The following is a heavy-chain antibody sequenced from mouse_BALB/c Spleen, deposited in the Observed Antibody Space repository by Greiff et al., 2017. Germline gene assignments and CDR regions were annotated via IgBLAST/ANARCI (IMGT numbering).Heavy chain of an antibody. J-gene: IGHJ4*01. Sequence: VQLQESGPGLVQPSQSLSITCTVSGFSFTSYGVYWVRQSPGKGLEWLGVIWSGGSTDYNAAFISRLSISKDNSKSQVFCNMNSLQATDTAIYYCARNGYYYAMDYWGQGTSVTVSS. CDR2: IWSGGST. V-gene: IGHV2-2*02. CDR3: ARNGYYYAMDY. CDR1: GFSFTSYG.